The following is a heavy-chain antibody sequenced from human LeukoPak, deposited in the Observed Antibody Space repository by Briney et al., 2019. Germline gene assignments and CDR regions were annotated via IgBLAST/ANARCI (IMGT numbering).Heavy chain of an antibody. CDR3: ARDSTYCGGDCYPGSWFDP. Sequence: GGSLRLSCAASGFTFSSYAMSWVRQAPGKGLEWVSAISGSGGSTYYADSVKGRFTISRDNSKNTLYLQMNSLRAEDTAVYYCARDSTYCGGDCYPGSWFDPWGQGTLVTVSS. J-gene: IGHJ5*02. V-gene: IGHV3-23*01. D-gene: IGHD2-21*02. CDR2: ISGSGGST. CDR1: GFTFSSYA.